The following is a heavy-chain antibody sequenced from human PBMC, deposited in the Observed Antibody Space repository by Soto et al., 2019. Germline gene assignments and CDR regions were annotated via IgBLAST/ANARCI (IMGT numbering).Heavy chain of an antibody. J-gene: IGHJ5*02. D-gene: IGHD2-8*01. Sequence: GGSLRLSCAASGFTFSTSWMHWVRQAPGKGLVWVSRIESDGRGTTYADSVKGRFTISRDNAKNTLYLQMNNLRAEDTAVYYCARDSMKGRFDPWGQGTLVTVSS. CDR2: IESDGRGT. CDR3: ARDSMKGRFDP. CDR1: GFTFSTSW. V-gene: IGHV3-74*01.